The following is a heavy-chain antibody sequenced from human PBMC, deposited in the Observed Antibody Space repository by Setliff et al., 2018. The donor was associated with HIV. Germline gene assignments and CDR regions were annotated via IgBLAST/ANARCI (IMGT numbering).Heavy chain of an antibody. CDR1: GGSISSSSHY. CDR3: ARGHMLITYYYYYYMDV. J-gene: IGHJ6*03. CDR2: IYHNGST. Sequence: SETLSLTCTVSGGSISSSSHYWGWIRQHPGKGLEWIGYIYHNGSTYYNPSLKSRVIISVDTSKNQFSLKLSSVTAADTAVYYCARGHMLITYYYYYYMDVWGKGTTVTVSS. D-gene: IGHD3-10*02. V-gene: IGHV4-31*03.